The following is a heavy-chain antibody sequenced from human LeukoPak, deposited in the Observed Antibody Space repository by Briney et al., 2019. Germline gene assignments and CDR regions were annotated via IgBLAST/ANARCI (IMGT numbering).Heavy chain of an antibody. V-gene: IGHV3-7*01. CDR1: GFTFSTYW. D-gene: IGHD3-16*01. CDR2: INEDGSEK. Sequence: GGSLRLSCAASGFTFSTYWMTWVRQAPGKGLEWVANINEDGSEKNYVDSVKGRFTISRDNAKNSLSLQVESLRVEDTAVYYCATGGQAPANWGQGTLVTVSS. J-gene: IGHJ4*02. CDR3: ATGGQAPAN.